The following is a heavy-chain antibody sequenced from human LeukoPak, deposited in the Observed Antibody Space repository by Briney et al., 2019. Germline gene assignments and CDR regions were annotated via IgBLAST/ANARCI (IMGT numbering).Heavy chain of an antibody. J-gene: IGHJ6*03. Sequence: PSETLSLTCAVYGGSFSGYYWSWIRQPPGKGLEWIGVINHSGSTNYNPSLKSRVTISVDTSKNQFSLKLSSVTAADTAVYYCAGDYSSGWYVNYYYYMDVWGKGTTVTVSS. CDR3: AGDYSSGWYVNYYYYMDV. V-gene: IGHV4-34*01. D-gene: IGHD6-19*01. CDR1: GGSFSGYY. CDR2: INHSGST.